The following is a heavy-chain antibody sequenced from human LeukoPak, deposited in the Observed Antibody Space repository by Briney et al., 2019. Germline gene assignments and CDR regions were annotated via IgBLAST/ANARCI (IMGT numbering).Heavy chain of an antibody. V-gene: IGHV4-59*01. CDR2: IYDSGTT. CDR1: GGSISSYY. D-gene: IGHD1-26*01. Sequence: SETLSLTCTVSGGSISSYYWSWIRQPPRKELEWIGYIYDSGTTDYNPSLKSRVTISLDTSKNQFSLKLTSVTAADTAIYYCARARELYYFDYWGQGTLVTVSS. J-gene: IGHJ4*02. CDR3: ARARELYYFDY.